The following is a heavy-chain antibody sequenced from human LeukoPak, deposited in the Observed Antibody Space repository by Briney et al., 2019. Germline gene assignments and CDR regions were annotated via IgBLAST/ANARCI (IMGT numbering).Heavy chain of an antibody. D-gene: IGHD6-13*01. CDR3: ARVYSSSCYYYYYYGMDV. CDR1: GYTFTIYD. CDR2: MNTNSGNT. Sequence: GASVSVSCAVSGYTFTIYDMNCGREAAGQGRGGRGGMNTNSGNTGYTQKFQGRVEITRNNTINRANREVSSLRSEHTAVYYRARVYSSSCYYYYYYGMDVRGQGTTVTLSS. J-gene: IGHJ6*02. V-gene: IGHV1-8*01.